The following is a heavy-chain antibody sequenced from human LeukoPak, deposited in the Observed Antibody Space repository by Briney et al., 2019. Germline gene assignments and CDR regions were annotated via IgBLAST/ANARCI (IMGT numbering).Heavy chain of an antibody. D-gene: IGHD3-22*01. CDR1: GFTFSSYG. Sequence: GGSLRLSCAASGFTFSSYGMHWVRQAPGKGLEWVSSITSGSSYIYYADSVKGRFTISRDNSKNTLYPQMNSLRAEDTAVYYCARGQYYDSSGLHDWGQGTLVTVSS. J-gene: IGHJ4*02. CDR2: ITSGSSYI. V-gene: IGHV3-21*04. CDR3: ARGQYYDSSGLHD.